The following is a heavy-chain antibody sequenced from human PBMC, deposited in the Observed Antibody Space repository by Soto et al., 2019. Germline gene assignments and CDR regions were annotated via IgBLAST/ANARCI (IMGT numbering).Heavy chain of an antibody. V-gene: IGHV3-15*01. Sequence: EVQLVESGGGLVKPGESLRLSCAASGFTFSTACMTWVRQAPGRGLEWVARIKTTSEGGTIHYAAPVKGRFTISRDDSKDTLFLQMNSLKIEETALYYCIRDPYGSTWGQGTLVTVSS. CDR1: GFTFSTAC. CDR3: IRDPYGST. J-gene: IGHJ5*02. D-gene: IGHD3-10*01. CDR2: IKTTSEGGTI.